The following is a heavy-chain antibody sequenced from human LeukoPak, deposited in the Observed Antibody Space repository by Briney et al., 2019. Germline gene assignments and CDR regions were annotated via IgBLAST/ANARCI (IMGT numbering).Heavy chain of an antibody. J-gene: IGHJ3*02. Sequence: GSLRLSCAASGFTFSSYAMSWVRQPPGKGLEWIGSIYYSGSTYYNPSLKSRVTISVDTSKNQFSLKLSSVTAADTAVYYCARGYYYDSSGFDAFDIWGQGTMVTVSS. V-gene: IGHV4-39*07. D-gene: IGHD3-22*01. CDR1: GFTFSSYA. CDR2: IYYSGST. CDR3: ARGYYYDSSGFDAFDI.